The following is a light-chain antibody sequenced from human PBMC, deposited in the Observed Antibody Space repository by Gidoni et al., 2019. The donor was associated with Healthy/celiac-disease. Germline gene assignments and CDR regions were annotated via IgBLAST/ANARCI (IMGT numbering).Light chain of an antibody. V-gene: IGKV1-5*03. J-gene: IGKJ1*01. CDR2: KAS. CDR3: QQYTWT. Sequence: DIKMTQSPSTLSASVGDRVTITCRASQSISSWLAWYQQKPGKAPKLLIYKASSLESGVPSRFSGSGSGTEFTLTISSLQPDDFATYYCQQYTWTFGRGTKVEIK. CDR1: QSISSW.